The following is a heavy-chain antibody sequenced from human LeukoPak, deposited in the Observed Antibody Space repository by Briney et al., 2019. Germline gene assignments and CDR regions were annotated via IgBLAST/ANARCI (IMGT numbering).Heavy chain of an antibody. CDR3: ARSRYCSSTSCMASFDY. D-gene: IGHD2-2*01. J-gene: IGHJ4*02. Sequence: SETLSLTCAVYGGSFSGYYWSWIRQPSGKGLEWIGEINHSGSTNYNPSLKSRVTISVDTSKNQFSLKLSSVTAADTAVYYCARSRYCSSTSCMASFDYWGQGTLVTVSS. V-gene: IGHV4-34*01. CDR2: INHSGST. CDR1: GGSFSGYY.